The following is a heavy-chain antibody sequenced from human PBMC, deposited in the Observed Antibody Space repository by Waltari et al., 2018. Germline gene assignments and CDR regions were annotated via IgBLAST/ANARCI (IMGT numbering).Heavy chain of an antibody. Sequence: QVHLVQSGAEVKKPGSSVRVSGKASGGTFSSYAFNWVRQSPGQGLEWMGGIIPIFGTPIYAQKFQGRVTITADTSTTTAYMELSSLRFEDTAVYYCARDPKGTTVIYDAFDLWGQGTMVSVSS. D-gene: IGHD4-17*01. CDR3: ARDPKGTTVIYDAFDL. J-gene: IGHJ3*01. CDR2: IIPIFGTP. V-gene: IGHV1-69*14. CDR1: GGTFSSYA.